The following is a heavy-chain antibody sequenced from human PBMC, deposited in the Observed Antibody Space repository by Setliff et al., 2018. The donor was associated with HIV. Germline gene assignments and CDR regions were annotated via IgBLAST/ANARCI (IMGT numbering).Heavy chain of an antibody. CDR1: GSSISGHF. Sequence: SETLSLTCTVSGSSISGHFWTWIRQPPGKGLEWIGYIYTTGSTNYNPSLTSRVTMSVDTSKNQFSLKLSSVTAADTAVYYCARDAERGYSYGYDYWGQGTLVTVSS. J-gene: IGHJ4*02. CDR2: IYTTGST. V-gene: IGHV4-4*08. CDR3: ARDAERGYSYGYDY. D-gene: IGHD5-18*01.